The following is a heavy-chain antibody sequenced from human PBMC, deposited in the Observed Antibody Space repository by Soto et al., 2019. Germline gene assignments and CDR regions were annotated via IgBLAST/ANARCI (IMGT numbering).Heavy chain of an antibody. D-gene: IGHD6-13*01. V-gene: IGHV1-18*01. CDR2: ISAYNGNT. Sequence: QVQLVQSGAEVKKPGASVKVSCKASGYTFTSYGISWVRQAPGQGLEWMGWISAYNGNTNYAQKLQGRVTMTTDTATSTAYMELRSLRSDDTAVYYCARDHARRQQLVSPYDYWGQGTLVTVSS. CDR3: ARDHARRQQLVSPYDY. CDR1: GYTFTSYG. J-gene: IGHJ4*02.